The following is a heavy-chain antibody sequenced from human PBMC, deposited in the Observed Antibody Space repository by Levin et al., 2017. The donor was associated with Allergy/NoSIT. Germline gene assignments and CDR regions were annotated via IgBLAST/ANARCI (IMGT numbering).Heavy chain of an antibody. CDR3: ARDKVFKATYRGMDV. J-gene: IGHJ6*02. D-gene: IGHD3-16*01. V-gene: IGHV1-69*13. CDR1: GGTFSSYA. Sequence: SVKVSCKASGGTFSSYAISWVRQAPGQGLEWMGGIIPIFGTANYAQKFQGRVTITADESTSTAYMELSSLRSEDTAVYYCARDKVFKATYRGMDVWGQGTTVTVSS. CDR2: IIPIFGTA.